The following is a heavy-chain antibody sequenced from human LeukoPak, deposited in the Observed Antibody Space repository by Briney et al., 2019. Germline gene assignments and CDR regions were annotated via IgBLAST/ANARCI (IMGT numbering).Heavy chain of an antibody. CDR3: AKAYSSGWYSFDY. D-gene: IGHD6-19*01. J-gene: IGHJ4*02. Sequence: GGSLRLSCAASGFTFSSYAMSWVRQAPGKGLEWVSGISGSGGSTYYADSVKGRFTISRDNSKNTLYLQMNSLRADDTAVYYCAKAYSSGWYSFDYWGRGTLVTVSS. CDR1: GFTFSSYA. CDR2: ISGSGGST. V-gene: IGHV3-23*01.